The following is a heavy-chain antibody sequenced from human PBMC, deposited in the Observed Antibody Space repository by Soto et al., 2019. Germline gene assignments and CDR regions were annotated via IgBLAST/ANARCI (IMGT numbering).Heavy chain of an antibody. Sequence: GQLVQSGAEVKRPGASVKVSCRASGYTFTSYGISWVRQAPGQGLEWMGWISAYNGDTKLSQKFEARVSMTTDTATNTAYMELTSLRSDDTAHYYCATNSFPHKAWVTSAFDISGQGTMVTGSS. J-gene: IGHJ3*02. CDR2: ISAYNGDT. CDR1: GYTFTSYG. D-gene: IGHD5-18*01. V-gene: IGHV1-18*01. CDR3: ATNSFPHKAWVTSAFDI.